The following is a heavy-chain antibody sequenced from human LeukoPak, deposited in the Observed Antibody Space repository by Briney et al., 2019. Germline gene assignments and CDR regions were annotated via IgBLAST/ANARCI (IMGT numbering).Heavy chain of an antibody. D-gene: IGHD3-3*01. CDR3: ARGYYDFWSGLPDWFDP. J-gene: IGHJ5*02. CDR2: IYTSGST. CDR1: AYSIGSGYY. Sequence: SETLSLTCAVSAYSIGSGYYWGWIRQPAGKGLEWIGRIYTSGSTNYNPSLKSRVTMSVDTSKNQFSLKLSSVTAADTAVYYCARGYYDFWSGLPDWFDPWGQGTLVTVSS. V-gene: IGHV4-4*07.